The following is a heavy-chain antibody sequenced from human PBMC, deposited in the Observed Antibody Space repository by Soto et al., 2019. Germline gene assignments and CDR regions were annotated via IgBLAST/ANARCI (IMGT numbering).Heavy chain of an antibody. D-gene: IGHD2-15*01. CDR1: GFTFNSYG. CDR3: AREGDDYCSGTRCFHYYGLDV. J-gene: IGHJ6*02. CDR2: IEYNPKNR. Sequence: QVQLVESGGGVVQPGTSLRLSCTASGFTFNSYGIHWVRQAPGKGLEWLALIEYNPKNRFYEDSVNGRFSISRDNSRNTVYLQVNGLRAEDTAVYYCAREGDDYCSGTRCFHYYGLDVWGPGTTVIVSS. V-gene: IGHV3-33*05.